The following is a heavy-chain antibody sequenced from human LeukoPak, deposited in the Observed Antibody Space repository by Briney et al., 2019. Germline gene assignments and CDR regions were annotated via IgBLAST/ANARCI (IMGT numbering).Heavy chain of an antibody. D-gene: IGHD5-12*01. CDR2: ISSGSGYI. V-gene: IGHV3-21*01. J-gene: IGHJ4*02. CDR3: VRELYSGYGRFDY. CDR1: GFTFSSFT. Sequence: GGSLRLSCAASGFTFSSFTMHWVRQAPGKGLEWVPYISSGSGYIYYADSVKGRFTISRDNAKNSLYLQMNSLRAEDTAVYYCVRELYSGYGRFDYWGQGTLVTVSS.